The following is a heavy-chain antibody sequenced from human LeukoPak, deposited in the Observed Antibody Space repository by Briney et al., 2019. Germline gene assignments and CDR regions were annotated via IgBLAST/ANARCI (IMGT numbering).Heavy chain of an antibody. J-gene: IGHJ4*02. V-gene: IGHV3-30*04. CDR2: ISYDGSNK. CDR1: GFTFSSYA. CDR3: ARSSASRY. D-gene: IGHD6-6*01. Sequence: GGSLRLSCAASGFTFSSYAMHWVRQAPGKGLEWVAVISYDGSNKYYADSVKGRFTISRDNSKNTLYLQMNSLRAEDTAVYYCARSSASRYWGQGTLVTVSS.